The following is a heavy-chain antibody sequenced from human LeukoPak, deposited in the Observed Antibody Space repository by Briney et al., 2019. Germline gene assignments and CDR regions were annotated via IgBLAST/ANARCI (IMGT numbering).Heavy chain of an antibody. J-gene: IGHJ4*02. CDR3: AKGYSSGSGYYDY. CDR1: GFTFSSYG. Sequence: GGSLRLSCAASGFTFSSYGMHWVRQAPGKGLQWVEFLRLDGINKYYADSVKGRFTISRDNTKNTLYLHMNSLRAEDTAVYYCAKGYSSGSGYYDYWGQGTLVTVSS. CDR2: LRLDGINK. V-gene: IGHV3-30*02. D-gene: IGHD6-19*01.